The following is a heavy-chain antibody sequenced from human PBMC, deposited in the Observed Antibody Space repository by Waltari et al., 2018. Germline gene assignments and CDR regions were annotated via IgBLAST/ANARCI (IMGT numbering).Heavy chain of an antibody. CDR1: GGSFSGYY. CDR2: INHSGST. J-gene: IGHJ6*02. CDR3: ARGSAATYYYYGMDV. V-gene: IGHV4-34*01. Sequence: QVQLQQWGAGLLKPSATLSLTCAVYGGSFSGYYWRWIRQPPGKGLEWIGEINHSGSTNYNPSLKSRVTISVDTSKNQFSLKLSSVTAADTAVYYCARGSAATYYYYGMDVWGQGTTVTVSS. D-gene: IGHD6-13*01.